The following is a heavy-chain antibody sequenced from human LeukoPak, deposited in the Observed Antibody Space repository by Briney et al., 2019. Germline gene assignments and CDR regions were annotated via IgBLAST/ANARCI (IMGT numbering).Heavy chain of an antibody. CDR2: VYPGDSDT. V-gene: IGHV5-51*01. J-gene: IGHJ4*02. D-gene: IGHD5-24*01. Sequence: GESLRISCKASGYRFTSKWIGWVRQMPGKGLEWMGIVYPGDSDTRYSPSFQGQVTISADKSISTAYLRWSSLKASDTAMYYCARLKMAPMGDYWGQGTLVTVSS. CDR1: GYRFTSKW. CDR3: ARLKMAPMGDY.